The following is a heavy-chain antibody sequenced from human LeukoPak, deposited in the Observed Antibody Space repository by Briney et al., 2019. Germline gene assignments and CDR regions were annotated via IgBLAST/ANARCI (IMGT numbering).Heavy chain of an antibody. CDR3: AKSRTFRGDKYMDV. Sequence: GGSLRLSCAASGFTFSSYGMHWVRQAPGKGLEWVAVISYDGSNKYYADSVKGRFTISRDNSKNTLYLQINSLRAEDTAVYYCAKSRTFRGDKYMDVWGKGTTVTISS. CDR2: ISYDGSNK. V-gene: IGHV3-30*18. J-gene: IGHJ6*03. D-gene: IGHD2-21*02. CDR1: GFTFSSYG.